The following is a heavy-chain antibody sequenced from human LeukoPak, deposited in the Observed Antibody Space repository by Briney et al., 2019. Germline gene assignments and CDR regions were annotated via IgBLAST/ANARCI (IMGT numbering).Heavy chain of an antibody. J-gene: IGHJ5*02. CDR3: ARRPWFGVNWFDP. CDR1: GYSFTSYW. Sequence: GESLKISCKGSGYSFTSYWIGWVRQMPGKGLEWMGIIYPGDSDTRYRSSFQGQVTISADKSINTAYLQWSSLKASDTAMYYCARRPWFGVNWFDPWGQGTLVTVSS. V-gene: IGHV5-51*01. D-gene: IGHD3-10*01. CDR2: IYPGDSDT.